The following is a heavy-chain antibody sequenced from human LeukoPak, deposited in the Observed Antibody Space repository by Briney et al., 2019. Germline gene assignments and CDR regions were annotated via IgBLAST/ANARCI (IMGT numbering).Heavy chain of an antibody. CDR2: INPNSGGT. Sequence: GASVKVSCKASGYTFTGYYVHWVRQAPGHGLEWMGWINPNSGGTNYAQKFQGRVTMTRDTSISTAYMELSRLRSDDTAVYYCARGGIVVVPAAANWFDPWGQGTLVTVSS. J-gene: IGHJ5*02. V-gene: IGHV1-2*02. CDR3: ARGGIVVVPAAANWFDP. CDR1: GYTFTGYY. D-gene: IGHD2-2*01.